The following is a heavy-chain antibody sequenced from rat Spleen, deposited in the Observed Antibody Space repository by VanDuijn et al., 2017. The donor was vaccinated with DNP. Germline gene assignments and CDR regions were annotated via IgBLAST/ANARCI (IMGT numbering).Heavy chain of an antibody. CDR1: GFTFSNYY. Sequence: EVQLVESGGGLVQPGRSMKLSCAASGFTFSNYYMAWVRQAPTKGLEWVAYLTYDGAGTYYRDSVKGRFTISRDNAKNTQYLQMNSLRSEDLATYYCVRWNSGHFDYWGQGVMVPVSS. CDR2: LTYDGAGT. J-gene: IGHJ2*01. V-gene: IGHV5-22*01. D-gene: IGHD4-3*01. CDR3: VRWNSGHFDY.